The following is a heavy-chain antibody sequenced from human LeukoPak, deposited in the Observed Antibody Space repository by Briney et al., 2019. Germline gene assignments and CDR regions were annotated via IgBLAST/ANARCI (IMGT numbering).Heavy chain of an antibody. Sequence: GESLKISCKGSGYSFTSYWIGWVRQMPGKGLEWMGIIYPGDSDTRYSPSFQGQVTISADKSISTAHLQWSSLKASDTAMYYCAWPWVGGDYGDWYFDLWGRGTLVTVSS. CDR3: AWPWVGGDYGDWYFDL. CDR2: IYPGDSDT. J-gene: IGHJ2*01. CDR1: GYSFTSYW. V-gene: IGHV5-51*01. D-gene: IGHD4-17*01.